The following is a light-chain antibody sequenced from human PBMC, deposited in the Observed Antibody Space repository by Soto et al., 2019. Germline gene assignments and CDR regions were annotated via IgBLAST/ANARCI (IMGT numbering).Light chain of an antibody. V-gene: IGKV3-20*01. CDR1: QSVSSSY. Sequence: EIVLTQSPCTLSLSPLERATLSCMSVQSVSSSYLAWYQQKPGQAPRLLIYGASSRATGIPDRFSGSGSGTDFTLTISRLEPEDFAVYYCQQYGSSPGLTFGGGTKVDIK. J-gene: IGKJ4*01. CDR3: QQYGSSPGLT. CDR2: GAS.